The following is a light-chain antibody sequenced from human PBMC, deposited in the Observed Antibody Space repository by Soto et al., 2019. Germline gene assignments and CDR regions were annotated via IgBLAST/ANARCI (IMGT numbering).Light chain of an antibody. V-gene: IGKV3-20*01. Sequence: EIVLTQSPGTLSLSPGERATLSCRASQSVSNRYLAWYQQRPGQAPRLLIYGASSRATGVPDRFSGSGSGTDFTLTISRLEPEDFAVYYCQQYGISPLTFGGGTKVDIK. CDR2: GAS. CDR1: QSVSNRY. CDR3: QQYGISPLT. J-gene: IGKJ4*01.